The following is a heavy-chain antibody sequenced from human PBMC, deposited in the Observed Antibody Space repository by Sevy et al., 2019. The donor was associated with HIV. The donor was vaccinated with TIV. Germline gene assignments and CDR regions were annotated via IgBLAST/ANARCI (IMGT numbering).Heavy chain of an antibody. CDR3: ARQELQLDGVDYYYYGMDV. V-gene: IGHV3-21*01. Sequence: GGSLRLSCAASGFTFSSYSMNWVRQAPGKGLEWVSSISSGSSYRYYADSVKGRFTISRDNAKNSLYLQMNSLRAEDTDLYYCARQELQLDGVDYYYYGMDVWGQGTTVTVSS. CDR2: ISSGSSYR. J-gene: IGHJ6*02. D-gene: IGHD6-13*01. CDR1: GFTFSSYS.